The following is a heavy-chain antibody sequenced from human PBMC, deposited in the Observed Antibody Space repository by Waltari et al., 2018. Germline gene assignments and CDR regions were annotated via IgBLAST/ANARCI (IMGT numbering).Heavy chain of an antibody. CDR3: AREGLDFQNTSGYYHLPY. J-gene: IGHJ4*02. CDR1: GFPFSNYE. D-gene: IGHD3-22*01. V-gene: IGHV3-48*03. Sequence: EVLLEESGGGLVQPGGSLRLSCAASGFPFSNYEMNWVRQAPGKGLEWVSHIRASGGTIFYADSVKGRFTISRDNAKNSLYLHMNSLRAEDTAVYYCAREGLDFQNTSGYYHLPYWGQGTLVSVS. CDR2: IRASGGTI.